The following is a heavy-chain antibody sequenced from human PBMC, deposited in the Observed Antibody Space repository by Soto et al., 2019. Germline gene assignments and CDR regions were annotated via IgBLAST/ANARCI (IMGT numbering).Heavy chain of an antibody. CDR2: VYSSGRT. Sequence: SETLSLTCAVSGVSIINNYWTWIRQPAGKGLEWLGRVYSSGRTTYNPSLKSRLTMSVDTPKNQFSLHLTSVTAADTAVYYCARREDTFDFWGQGMLVTVSS. J-gene: IGHJ4*02. CDR1: GVSIINNY. V-gene: IGHV4-4*07. CDR3: ARREDTFDF.